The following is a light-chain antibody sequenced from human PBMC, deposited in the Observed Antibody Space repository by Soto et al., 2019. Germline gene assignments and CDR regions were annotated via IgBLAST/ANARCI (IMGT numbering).Light chain of an antibody. V-gene: IGKV3-20*01. CDR1: QSVYKNF. J-gene: IGKJ4*01. Sequence: EIVLTQSPGTLSLSPGERATLSCRASQSVYKNFLAWYQQKPGQAPRLLINGASNRATGIPDRFSGSGSGTVFSLTLVRQEPEDLAVYFCPQHCSLPPTFGGGTKVAIK. CDR3: PQHCSLPPT. CDR2: GAS.